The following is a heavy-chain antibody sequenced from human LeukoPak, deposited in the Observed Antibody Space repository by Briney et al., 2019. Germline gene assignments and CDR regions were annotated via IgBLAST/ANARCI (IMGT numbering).Heavy chain of an antibody. V-gene: IGHV4-34*01. CDR3: ARDFQGPTYYFDY. Sequence: SETLSLTCAVYGGSFSGYYWSWIRQPPGKGLEWIGEINHSGSTNYNPSLKSRVTISVDTSKNQFSLKLSSVTAADTAVYYCARDFQGPTYYFDYWGQGTLVTVSS. CDR1: GGSFSGYY. J-gene: IGHJ4*02. CDR2: INHSGST.